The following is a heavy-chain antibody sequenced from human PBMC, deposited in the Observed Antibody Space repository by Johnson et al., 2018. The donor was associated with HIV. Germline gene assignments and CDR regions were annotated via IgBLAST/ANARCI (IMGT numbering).Heavy chain of an antibody. CDR2: TSYDGSNK. J-gene: IGHJ3*02. CDR1: GFTVTNYA. Sequence: QVQLVESGGGVVQPGRSLRLSCAASGFTVTNYAMHWVRQAPGKGLEWVAVTSYDGSNKYYADSVKGRFTISRDNSKNTLYLQMNSLRAEDTAVYYCATPIVVVIANPRAFDIWGQGTMVTVSS. CDR3: ATPIVVVIANPRAFDI. V-gene: IGHV3-30*04. D-gene: IGHD2-21*01.